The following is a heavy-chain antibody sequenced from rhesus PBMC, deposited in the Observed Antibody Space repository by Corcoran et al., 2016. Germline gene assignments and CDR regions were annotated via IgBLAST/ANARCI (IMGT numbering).Heavy chain of an antibody. CDR3: ARKGNTAWYFDL. D-gene: IGHD4-23*01. Sequence: QVTLKESGPALVKPTQTLTLTCTFSGFSISTSGMGVGWIRQPPGKALEWLALIYWDDDKYYSTSLKSRLPISKDTSKNQVVLTMTNMDPVDTATYYCARKGNTAWYFDLWGPGTPITISS. V-gene: IGHV2-174*01. CDR2: IYWDDDK. CDR1: GFSISTSGMG. J-gene: IGHJ2*01.